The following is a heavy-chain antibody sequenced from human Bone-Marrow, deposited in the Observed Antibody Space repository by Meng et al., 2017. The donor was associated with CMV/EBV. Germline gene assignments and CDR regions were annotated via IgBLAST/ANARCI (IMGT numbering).Heavy chain of an antibody. V-gene: IGHV3-23*01. D-gene: IGHD3-10*01. CDR1: GFTFSSYA. Sequence: GESLKISCAASGFTFSSYAMSWVRQAPGKGLEWVSAISGSGGSTYYADSVKGRFTISRDNSKNTLYLQMNSLRAEDTAVYYCAKVGGAGRRYYYYGMDVWGQGTTVTVSS. CDR3: AKVGGAGRRYYYYGMDV. CDR2: ISGSGGST. J-gene: IGHJ6*02.